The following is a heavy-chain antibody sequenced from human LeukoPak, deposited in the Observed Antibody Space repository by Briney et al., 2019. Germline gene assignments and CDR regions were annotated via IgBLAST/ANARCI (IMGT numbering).Heavy chain of an antibody. Sequence: GGSLRLSCAASGFTFSSYAMSWVRQAPGKGLEWASAVSGSGGSTYYADSVKGRFTISRDNSKNTLYLQMNSLRAEDTAVYYCARDGYNQAFDIWGQGTMVTVSS. J-gene: IGHJ3*02. CDR2: VSGSGGST. D-gene: IGHD5-24*01. CDR3: ARDGYNQAFDI. CDR1: GFTFSSYA. V-gene: IGHV3-23*01.